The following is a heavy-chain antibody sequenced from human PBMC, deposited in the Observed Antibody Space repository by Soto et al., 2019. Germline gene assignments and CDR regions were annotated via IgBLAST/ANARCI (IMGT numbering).Heavy chain of an antibody. V-gene: IGHV1-46*01. Sequence: GASVKVSCKASGYTFTSYYMHWVRQAPGQGLEWMGIINPSGGSTSYAQKFQGRVTITRDTSASTAYVELSSLRSEGTAVYYCARDQAVSDFWGQGSMVIVSS. CDR3: ARDQAVSDF. CDR1: GYTFTSYY. J-gene: IGHJ4*03. CDR2: INPSGGST.